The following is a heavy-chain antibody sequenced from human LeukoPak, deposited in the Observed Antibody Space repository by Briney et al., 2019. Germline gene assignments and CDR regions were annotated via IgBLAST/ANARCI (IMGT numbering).Heavy chain of an antibody. J-gene: IGHJ3*02. V-gene: IGHV4-34*01. D-gene: IGHD1-26*01. CDR1: GGSFTGYY. Sequence: SETLSLTCALYGGSFTGYYWSWVRQPPGKGLGWIGQINHSGSTKYNPPLKSRVTLSVDTSKNQFSLKLSSVTAAGTAVYDCARGRYRVVGSSRRYKAFYIWGQGTMLTVSS. CDR3: ARGRYRVVGSSRRYKAFYI. CDR2: INHSGST.